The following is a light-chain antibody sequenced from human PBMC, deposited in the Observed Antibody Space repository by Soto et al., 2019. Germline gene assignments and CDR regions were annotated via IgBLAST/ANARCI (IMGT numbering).Light chain of an antibody. CDR3: QQYNSYSPST. J-gene: IGKJ1*01. Sequence: DVQVYLSLSTLSATIGDRVTITCRASQSISSWLAWYQQKPGKAPKLLIYDASSLESGVPSRFSGSGSGTEFTLTISSLQPDDFATYYCQQYNSYSPSTFGQGTKV. V-gene: IGKV1-5*01. CDR2: DAS. CDR1: QSISSW.